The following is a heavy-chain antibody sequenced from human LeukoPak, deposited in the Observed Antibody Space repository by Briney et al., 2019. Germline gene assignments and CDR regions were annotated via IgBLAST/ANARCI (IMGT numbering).Heavy chain of an antibody. V-gene: IGHV3-9*01. CDR3: ARDGGDDYDFWSGYYLSEYGMDV. Sequence: GGSLRLSCAASGFTFDDYAMHWVRQAPGKGLEWVSGISWNSGSIGYADSVKGRFTISRDNAKSSLYLQMNSLRAEDTAVYYCARDGGDDYDFWSGYYLSEYGMDVWGQGTTVTVSS. J-gene: IGHJ6*02. D-gene: IGHD3-3*01. CDR1: GFTFDDYA. CDR2: ISWNSGSI.